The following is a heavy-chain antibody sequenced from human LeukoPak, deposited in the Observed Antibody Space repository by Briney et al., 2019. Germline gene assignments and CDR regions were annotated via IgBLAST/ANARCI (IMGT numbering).Heavy chain of an antibody. CDR1: GFTSSIYN. J-gene: IGHJ4*02. Sequence: GGSLRLSCAASGFTSSIYNMIWVRQAPGKGLEWVSYISTSSSTVYYADSVKGRFTVSRDNAQKSLYLQMNSLRDEDTAMFYCARVGDGYSVNYFDYWGQGTLVTVSS. CDR3: ARVGDGYSVNYFDY. D-gene: IGHD5-24*01. V-gene: IGHV3-48*02. CDR2: ISTSSSTV.